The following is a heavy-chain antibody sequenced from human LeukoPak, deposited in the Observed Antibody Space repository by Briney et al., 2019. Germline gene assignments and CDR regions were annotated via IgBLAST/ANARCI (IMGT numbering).Heavy chain of an antibody. CDR3: ATSDSSGYYVDS. CDR1: GGSIGSSSYY. V-gene: IGHV4-39*07. CDR2: PSYSGRT. Sequence: SETLSLTCNVSGGSIGSSSYYWGWIRQPPGKGLEWIGSPSYSGRTYYNASLRSRVTISVDTSKIQFSLNLTSVTAADTAVYYCATSDSSGYYVDSWGQGTLVTVSS. D-gene: IGHD3-22*01. J-gene: IGHJ4*02.